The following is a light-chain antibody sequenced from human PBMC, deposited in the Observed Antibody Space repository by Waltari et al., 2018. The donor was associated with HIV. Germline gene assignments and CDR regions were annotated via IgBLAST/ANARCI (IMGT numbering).Light chain of an antibody. V-gene: IGLV2-11*01. CDR3: CSYAGNSPVL. J-gene: IGLJ3*02. CDR2: DVT. CDR1: SSDVGGYNY. Sequence: QSALTQPRSVSGSPGQSVTISCTGTSSDVGGYNYVSWYQQNPGKAPKFIIYDVTKRPSGVPDRFSGSKSGNTASLTISGLQAEDEADYYCCSYAGNSPVLFGGGTKLTVL.